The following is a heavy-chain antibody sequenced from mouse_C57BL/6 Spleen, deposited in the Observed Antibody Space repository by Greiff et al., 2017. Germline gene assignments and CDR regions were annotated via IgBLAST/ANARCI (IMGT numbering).Heavy chain of an antibody. CDR3: ARPGTGY. J-gene: IGHJ2*01. CDR1: GFTFSDYG. V-gene: IGHV5-17*01. Sequence: EVMLVESGGGLVKPGGSLKLSCAASGFTFSDYGMHWVRQAPEKGLEWVAYISRGSSTIYYADTVKGRFTISRDNAKNTLFLQMTRLRSEDTAMYYCARPGTGYWGQGTTLTVAS. D-gene: IGHD3-3*01. CDR2: ISRGSSTI.